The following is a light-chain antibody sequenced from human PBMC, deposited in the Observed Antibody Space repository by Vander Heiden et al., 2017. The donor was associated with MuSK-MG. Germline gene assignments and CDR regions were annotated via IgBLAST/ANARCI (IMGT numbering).Light chain of an antibody. J-gene: IGKJ5*01. CDR2: GAS. V-gene: IGKV3D-15*01. CDR3: QQYYKWPPT. Sequence: IVMTQSPATLSASPGERATLSCRASQSVSSALAWYQQKPCQAPRLLISGASSRATGIPARFSGSVSGTEFTLTISSLQSEDFAFYYCQQYYKWPPTFGQGTRLEIK. CDR1: QSVSSA.